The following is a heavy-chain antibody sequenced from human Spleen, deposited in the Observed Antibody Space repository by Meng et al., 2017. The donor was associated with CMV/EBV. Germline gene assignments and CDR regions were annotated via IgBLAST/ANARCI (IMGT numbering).Heavy chain of an antibody. CDR2: ISYDGSDK. Sequence: GGSLRLSCAASGFIFSFYGMQGVRRAPGKGLEWVAFISYDGSDKYYAESVRGRFTISRDNAKNSLYLQMTSLRAEDTALYHCARAGSSDYYYAMDVWGQGTTVTVSS. V-gene: IGHV3-30*04. D-gene: IGHD2-15*01. CDR1: GFIFSFYG. J-gene: IGHJ6*02. CDR3: ARAGSSDYYYAMDV.